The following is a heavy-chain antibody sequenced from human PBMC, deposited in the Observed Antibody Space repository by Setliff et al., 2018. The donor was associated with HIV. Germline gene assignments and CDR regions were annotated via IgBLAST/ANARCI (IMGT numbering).Heavy chain of an antibody. CDR3: ARRTPPEFDF. V-gene: IGHV4-59*08. D-gene: IGHD1-7*01. CDR2: IHYSGSS. CDR1: GASISSYY. Sequence: KTSETLSLTCTISGASISSYYWSWIRQPPGKGLEWIGDIHYSGSSKYSPSLKSRVTISFGTSKRQFSLKLRSVTAADTAVYYCARRTPPEFDFWSQGIRVTVSS. J-gene: IGHJ4*02.